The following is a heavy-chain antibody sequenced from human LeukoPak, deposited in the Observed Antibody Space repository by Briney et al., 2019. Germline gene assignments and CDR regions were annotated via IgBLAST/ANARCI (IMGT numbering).Heavy chain of an antibody. CDR3: ARGPGIAVAGTGFAVDY. Sequence: ASVKVSCKASGYIFTDYYMHWVRQAPGQELGWMGRINPNSGGTNYAQKFQGRVTMTRDTSISTAYMELSRLRSDDTAVYYCARGPGIAVAGTGFAVDYWGQGTLVTVSS. CDR1: GYIFTDYY. V-gene: IGHV1/OR15-1*04. D-gene: IGHD6-19*01. CDR2: INPNSGGT. J-gene: IGHJ4*02.